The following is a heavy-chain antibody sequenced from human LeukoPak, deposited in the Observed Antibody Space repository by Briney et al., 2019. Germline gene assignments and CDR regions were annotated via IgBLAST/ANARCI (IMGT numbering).Heavy chain of an antibody. CDR1: GFTFSDYY. CDR2: IRRSGSTI. CDR3: ARGNGYRSAFDI. J-gene: IGHJ3*02. D-gene: IGHD5-24*01. V-gene: IGHV3-11*01. Sequence: PGGSLRLSCAASGFTFSDYYMSSIRQAPGKGLEWDSYIRRSGSTIYYADSVKGRFTISRNNAKNSLYLQMNSLRADDTAVYSCARGNGYRSAFDIWGQGTMVTVSS.